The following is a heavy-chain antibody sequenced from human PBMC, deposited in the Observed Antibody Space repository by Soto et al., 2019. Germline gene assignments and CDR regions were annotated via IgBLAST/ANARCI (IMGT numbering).Heavy chain of an antibody. CDR3: ASEPLPDIPYSYAP. Sequence: SETLSLTCTVSGGSISSGDYYWSWIRQPPGKGLEWIGYIYYSGSTYYNPSLKSRVTISVDTSKNQFSLKLSSVTAADTAVYYCASEPLPDIPYSYAPWGQGSLVTVSS. D-gene: IGHD5-18*01. CDR2: IYYSGST. CDR1: GGSISSGDYY. J-gene: IGHJ5*02. V-gene: IGHV4-30-4*01.